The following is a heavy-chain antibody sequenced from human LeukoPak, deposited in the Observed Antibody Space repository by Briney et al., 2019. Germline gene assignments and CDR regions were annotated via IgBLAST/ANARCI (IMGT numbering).Heavy chain of an antibody. D-gene: IGHD4-17*01. CDR2: IYYSRST. CDR1: GGSISSYY. V-gene: IGHV4-59*01. CDR3: ASYMTTVTTQGWFDP. Sequence: PSETLSLTCTVSGGSISSYYWSWIRQPPGKGLEWIGYIYYSRSTNYNPSLKSRVTISVDTSKNQFSLKLSPVTAADTAVYYCASYMTTVTTQGWFDPWGQGTLVTVSS. J-gene: IGHJ5*02.